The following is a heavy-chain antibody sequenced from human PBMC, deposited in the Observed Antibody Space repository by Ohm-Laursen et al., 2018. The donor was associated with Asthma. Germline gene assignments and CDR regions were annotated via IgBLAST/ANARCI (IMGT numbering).Heavy chain of an antibody. Sequence: SLRLSCTASGFTFSSYWMSWVRQAPGKGLEWVSAISGSGGSTYYADSVKGRFTISRDNSKNTLYLQMNSLRAEDTAVYYCAKDDYGDYVNYFDYWGQGTLVTVSS. CDR1: GFTFSSYW. D-gene: IGHD4-17*01. J-gene: IGHJ4*02. CDR3: AKDDYGDYVNYFDY. CDR2: ISGSGGST. V-gene: IGHV3-23*01.